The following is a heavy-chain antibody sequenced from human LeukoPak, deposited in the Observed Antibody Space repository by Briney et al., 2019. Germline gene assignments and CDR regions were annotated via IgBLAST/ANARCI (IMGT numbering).Heavy chain of an antibody. CDR1: GFTFNDYA. D-gene: IGHD5-12*01. CDR2: ISGSGADT. Sequence: GGSLRLSCATSGFTFNDYAMNWVRQAPGEGLEWVAGISGSGADTYYADSVKGRFAISRDNSKNTLYLQTDTLRVEDTAVYYCARDSGYSSDDAYWGQGTLVTVSS. V-gene: IGHV3-23*01. CDR3: ARDSGYSSDDAY. J-gene: IGHJ4*02.